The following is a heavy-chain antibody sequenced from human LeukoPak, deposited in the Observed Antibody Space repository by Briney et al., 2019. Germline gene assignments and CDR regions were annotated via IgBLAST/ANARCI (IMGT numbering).Heavy chain of an antibody. CDR1: GYTFTGYY. CDR3: ATRDVVVAATEHDY. J-gene: IGHJ4*02. Sequence: ASVKVSCKASGYTFTGYYMHWVRQAPGQGLEWMGWINPNSGGTNYAQKFRGRVTMTRDTSISTAYMELSRLRSDDTAVYYCATRDVVVAATEHDYWGQGTLVTVSS. CDR2: INPNSGGT. D-gene: IGHD2-15*01. V-gene: IGHV1-2*02.